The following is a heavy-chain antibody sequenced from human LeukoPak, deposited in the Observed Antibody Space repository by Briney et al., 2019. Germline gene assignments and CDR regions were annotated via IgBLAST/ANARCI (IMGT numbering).Heavy chain of an antibody. V-gene: IGHV3-64D*09. J-gene: IGHJ3*02. CDR2: ISSNGGST. D-gene: IGHD3-22*01. CDR1: GFTFGSYA. CDR3: VKDADSSGYYLYDAFDI. Sequence: GGSLRLSCSASGFTFGSYAMHWVRQAPGKGLEYVSAISSNGGSTYYADSVKGRFTISRDNSKNTLYLQMSSLRAEDTAVYYCVKDADSSGYYLYDAFDIWGQGTMVTVSS.